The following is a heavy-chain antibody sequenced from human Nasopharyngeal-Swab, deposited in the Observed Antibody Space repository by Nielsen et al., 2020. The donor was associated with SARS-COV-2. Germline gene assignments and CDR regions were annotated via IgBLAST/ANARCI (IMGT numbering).Heavy chain of an antibody. CDR1: GFTFSSYG. V-gene: IGHV3-30*02. J-gene: IGHJ6*03. CDR3: AKDKELGGYYYYMDV. D-gene: IGHD3-10*01. CDR2: IWYDGSNK. Sequence: GESLKISCAASGFTFSSYGMHWVRQAPGKGLEWVAVIWYDGSNKYYADSVKGRFTISRDNSKNSLYLQMNSLRAEDTALYYCAKDKELGGYYYYMDVWGKGTTVTVSS.